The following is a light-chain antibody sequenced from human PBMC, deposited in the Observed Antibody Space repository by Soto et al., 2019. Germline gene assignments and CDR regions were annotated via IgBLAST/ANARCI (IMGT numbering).Light chain of an antibody. Sequence: LTQPPSVSVAPGQTATITCGGSNIGSKSVHWYQQKPGQAPVLVVFDDSDRPSGIPGRFSGSNFGETATLTISGVEAGDEADYYCQVWDRSSDHWVFGGGTKVTVL. J-gene: IGLJ3*02. CDR2: DDS. CDR1: NIGSKS. CDR3: QVWDRSSDHWV. V-gene: IGLV3-21*02.